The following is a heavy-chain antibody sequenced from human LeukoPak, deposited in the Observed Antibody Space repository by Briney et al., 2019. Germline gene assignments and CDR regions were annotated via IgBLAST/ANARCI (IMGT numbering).Heavy chain of an antibody. CDR3: AGDFDCSGGSCHYYFDY. V-gene: IGHV1-69*05. Sequence: SVKVSCKASGGTFSSYAISWVRQAPGQGLEWMGRIIPIFGTANYAQKFQGRVTITTDESTSTAYMELSSLRSEDTAVYYCAGDFDCSGGSCHYYFDYWGQGTLVTVSS. CDR1: GGTFSSYA. D-gene: IGHD2-15*01. J-gene: IGHJ4*02. CDR2: IIPIFGTA.